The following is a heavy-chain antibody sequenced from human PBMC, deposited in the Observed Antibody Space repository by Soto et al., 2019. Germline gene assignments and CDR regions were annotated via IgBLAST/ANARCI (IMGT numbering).Heavy chain of an antibody. CDR3: AKESVEATYSFYGMDV. V-gene: IGHV3-30*18. CDR1: GFSFDSYS. CDR2: VSFDSKNK. Sequence: GGSLRLSCAGSGFSFDSYSMHWVRQAPGKGLEWVTTVSFDSKNKYYIDSVEGRFTISRDNSKNMLYLQMNSLTHEDTAVYHCAKESVEATYSFYGMDVWGPGTTVTVSS. J-gene: IGHJ6*02. D-gene: IGHD4-4*01.